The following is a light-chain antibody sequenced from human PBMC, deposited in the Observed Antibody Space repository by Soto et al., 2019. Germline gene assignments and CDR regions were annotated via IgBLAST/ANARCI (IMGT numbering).Light chain of an antibody. Sequence: QSALTQPASVSGSPGQSITISCTGTSSDVGGYNYVSWYQQHPGKAPKLMIYDVSHRPSGVSKRFSGYNSGNTASLTISGLQGEDEADYYCRSYTSISTLVVFGGGTKVTVL. CDR3: RSYTSISTLVV. CDR1: SSDVGGYNY. V-gene: IGLV2-14*01. J-gene: IGLJ2*01. CDR2: DVS.